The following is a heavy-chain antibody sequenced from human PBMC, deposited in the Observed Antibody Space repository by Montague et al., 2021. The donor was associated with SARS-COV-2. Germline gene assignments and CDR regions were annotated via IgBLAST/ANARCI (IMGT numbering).Heavy chain of an antibody. J-gene: IGHJ4*02. D-gene: IGHD1-26*01. CDR1: GDSVSHDF. V-gene: IGHV4-59*02. CDR2: VYYSRSS. CDR3: VRDPAPSGSGTFYDY. Sequence: SETLSLTCTVSGDSVSHDFWTWIRQPPGKGLEWIGYVYYSRSSSYNPSLRGRVSIAVDTSKNQFSLRLSTVTAADTAIYYCVRDPAPSGSGTFYDYWGQETLVAVSS.